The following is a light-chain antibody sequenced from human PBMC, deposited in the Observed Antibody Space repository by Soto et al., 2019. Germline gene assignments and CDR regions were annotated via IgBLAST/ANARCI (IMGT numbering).Light chain of an antibody. CDR3: QQYNSFSRT. CDR2: DAS. Sequence: IQLTQSPSSLSASVGDRVTIPCRASQSITSWLAWYQQKPGRAPKLLIYDASSLESGVPSRFSGSGSGTEFTLTISSLQPDDFETYDCQQYNSFSRTFGQGTKVDNK. J-gene: IGKJ1*01. CDR1: QSITSW. V-gene: IGKV1-5*01.